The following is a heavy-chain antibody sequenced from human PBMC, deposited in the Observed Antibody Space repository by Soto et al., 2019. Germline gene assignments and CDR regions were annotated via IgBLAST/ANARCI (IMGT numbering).Heavy chain of an antibody. V-gene: IGHV1-69*01. J-gene: IGHJ3*02. CDR2: IIPIFGTA. D-gene: IGHD6-13*01. Sequence: QVQLVQSGAEVKKPGSSVKVSCKASGGTFSSYAISWVRQAPGQGLEWMGGIIPIFGTANYAQKFQGRVTITEDESTSTAYMGLSSLRSEDTAVYYCAGDSAGTGGNDAFDIWGQGTMVTVSS. CDR3: AGDSAGTGGNDAFDI. CDR1: GGTFSSYA.